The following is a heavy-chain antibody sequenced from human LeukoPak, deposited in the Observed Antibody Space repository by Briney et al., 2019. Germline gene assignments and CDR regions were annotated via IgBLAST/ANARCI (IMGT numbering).Heavy chain of an antibody. CDR3: ARVHSSGWYFRGDYYYMDV. J-gene: IGHJ6*03. Sequence: ASVKVSCKASGYTFTSYYMHWVRQAPGPGLEWMGIINPSGGSTSYAQKFQGRVTITRDTSASTAYMELRSLRAEDTAVYYCARVHSSGWYFRGDYYYMDVWGKGTTVTVSS. D-gene: IGHD6-19*01. CDR1: GYTFTSYY. V-gene: IGHV1-46*01. CDR2: INPSGGST.